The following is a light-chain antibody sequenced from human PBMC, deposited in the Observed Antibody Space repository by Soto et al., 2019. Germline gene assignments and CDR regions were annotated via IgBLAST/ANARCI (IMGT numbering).Light chain of an antibody. CDR1: QRISTW. Sequence: DIQMTQSPSTLSASVGDRVTITCRASQRISTWLAWYQQKPGKAPKVLIYGASSLESGVPSRFSGSGSGTEFTLTISSLQPDDFATYYCQQYKNYLPFGPGTKVDIK. V-gene: IGKV1-5*01. CDR3: QQYKNYLP. CDR2: GAS. J-gene: IGKJ3*01.